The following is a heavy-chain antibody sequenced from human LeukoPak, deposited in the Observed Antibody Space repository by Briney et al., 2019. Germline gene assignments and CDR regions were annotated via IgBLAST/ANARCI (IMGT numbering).Heavy chain of an antibody. Sequence: ASVKVSCKTSGFTFTGYHIHWVRQAPGQGLEWMGWINPNSGDTNLAQNFQGRVTMTSDTSISTAYMEMSSLRSDDTTVYYCARVVTVGAASRFDYWGQGTQVTVSS. CDR3: ARVVTVGAASRFDY. CDR1: GFTFTGYH. J-gene: IGHJ4*02. V-gene: IGHV1-2*02. D-gene: IGHD1-26*01. CDR2: INPNSGDT.